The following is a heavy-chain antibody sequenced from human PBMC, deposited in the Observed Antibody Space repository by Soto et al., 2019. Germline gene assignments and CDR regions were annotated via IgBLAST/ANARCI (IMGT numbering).Heavy chain of an antibody. CDR2: INTYNGNT. D-gene: IGHD3-22*01. J-gene: IGHJ6*02. Sequence: LVQSGAEVKKPGASVKVSCKASGYIFTTYGITWVRQAPGQGLAWMGWINTYNGNTNYAQKFQGRVTMTTDTCTSTAYMGLRSLRSDDTAVYYCVRGDYSVGADYHYYGLDVWGRGTTVTVSS. CDR3: VRGDYSVGADYHYYGLDV. CDR1: GYIFTTYG. V-gene: IGHV1-18*01.